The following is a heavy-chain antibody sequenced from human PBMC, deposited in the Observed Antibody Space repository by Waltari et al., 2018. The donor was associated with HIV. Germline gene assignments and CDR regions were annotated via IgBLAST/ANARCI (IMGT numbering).Heavy chain of an antibody. D-gene: IGHD3-10*01. Sequence: QLQLQESGPGLVTPSETLSLTCTVSGVSIRSPLYHWGWIRQPPGKGLEWIGNVYQSGITYYSPSLKSRVTISLDPPKNQFSLKVTSVAAADTAVYYCARLPKARGVAVDFWGHGTLVTVSS. J-gene: IGHJ4*01. CDR3: ARLPKARGVAVDF. V-gene: IGHV4-39*01. CDR1: GVSIRSPLYH. CDR2: VYQSGIT.